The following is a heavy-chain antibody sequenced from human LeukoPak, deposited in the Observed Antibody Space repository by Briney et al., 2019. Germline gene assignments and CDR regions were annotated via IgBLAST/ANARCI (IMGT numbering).Heavy chain of an antibody. V-gene: IGHV3-23*01. CDR1: GFAFSFFA. CDR2: ISDSGGST. J-gene: IGHJ4*02. Sequence: PGGSLRLSCEASGFAFSFFAMSWLRQAPGKGLEWVSGISDSGGSTYYADPVKGRFTISRDNSKNTLFLQMNSLRAEDTAVYYCAKDTDRVPAALHYWGLGTLVTVSS. D-gene: IGHD2-2*01. CDR3: AKDTDRVPAALHY.